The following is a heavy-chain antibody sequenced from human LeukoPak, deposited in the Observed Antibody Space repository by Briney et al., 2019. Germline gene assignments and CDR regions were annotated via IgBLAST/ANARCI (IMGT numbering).Heavy chain of an antibody. V-gene: IGHV1-8*01. J-gene: IGHJ6*03. D-gene: IGHD2-21*01. CDR3: ASEDLVISSTGDNYYHMDV. CDR2: MNPNSGNT. Sequence: ASVKVSCKASGYTFISYDINWVRQATGQGLEWMGWMNPNSGNTGYAQKFQGRVTMTRNTSISTAYMELSSLRSEDTAIYYCASEDLVISSTGDNYYHMDVWGEGTTVTVSS. CDR1: GYTFISYD.